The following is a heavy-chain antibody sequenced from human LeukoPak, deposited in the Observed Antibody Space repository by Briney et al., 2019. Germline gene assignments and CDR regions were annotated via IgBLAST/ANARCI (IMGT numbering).Heavy chain of an antibody. V-gene: IGHV3-23*01. Sequence: GGSLTLSCAASGFIFNNSGMGRVRQAPGRGLEWVSAISASGLTAYYGDSVKGRFTISRDNAKNTLYLHMSSLRGEDTAIYYCTENTWGRGTRVTVSS. CDR1: GFIFNNSG. J-gene: IGHJ4*02. CDR3: TENT. CDR2: ISASGLTA.